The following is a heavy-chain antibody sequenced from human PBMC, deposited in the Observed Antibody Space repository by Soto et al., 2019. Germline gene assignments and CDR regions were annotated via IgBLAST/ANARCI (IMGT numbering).Heavy chain of an antibody. CDR3: ARLRGYSYGYFDY. CDR1: GGSISSGGYY. D-gene: IGHD5-18*01. J-gene: IGHJ4*02. CDR2: IYYSGST. V-gene: IGHV4-31*03. Sequence: SETLSLTCTVSGGSISSGGYYWSWIRQHPGKGLEWIGYIYYSGSTYYNPSLKSRVTIPVDTSKNQFSLKLSSVTAADTAVYYCARLRGYSYGYFDYWGQGTLVTVSS.